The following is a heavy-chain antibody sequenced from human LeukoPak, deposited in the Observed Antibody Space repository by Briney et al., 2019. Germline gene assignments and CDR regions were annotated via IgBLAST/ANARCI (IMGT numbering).Heavy chain of an antibody. CDR3: ANIPPFDYGDYAIRLD. D-gene: IGHD4-17*01. CDR2: IRNFGET. V-gene: IGHV3-23*01. J-gene: IGHJ4*02. CDR1: GFTFRNYA. Sequence: PGGSLRLSCAASGFTFRNYAMAWVRQAPGKGLEWVSSIRNFGETHYADSVRGRFIISWDNSQNTLYLQTNSLRAEDSALYYCANIPPFDYGDYAIRLDWGQGTLVTVSS.